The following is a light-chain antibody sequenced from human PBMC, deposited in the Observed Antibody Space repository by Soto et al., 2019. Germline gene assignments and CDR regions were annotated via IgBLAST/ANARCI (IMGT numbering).Light chain of an antibody. Sequence: QSVLTQPPSVSGAPGQRVTFSCTGSSSNIGAGYDVHWYQQLPGTAPKLLIYGNSNRPSGVPDRFSGSKSGTSASLAITGLQAEDEADYYCQSYDSSLSGFYVFGTGTTVTV. CDR3: QSYDSSLSGFYV. CDR2: GNS. CDR1: SSNIGAGYD. J-gene: IGLJ1*01. V-gene: IGLV1-40*01.